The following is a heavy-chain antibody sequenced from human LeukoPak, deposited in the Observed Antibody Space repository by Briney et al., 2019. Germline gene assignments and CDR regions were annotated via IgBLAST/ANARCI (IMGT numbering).Heavy chain of an antibody. Sequence: GGPLRLSCAASGFPYSNYGMHWLRQAPGKGLVWVAFIRYDGSNKYYADSVKGRFPIPRDNSKNTLYLQMNSLRAEDTAVYYCAKDHSRAGSYPASFDYWGQGTLVTVSS. CDR2: IRYDGSNK. J-gene: IGHJ4*02. CDR3: AKDHSRAGSYPASFDY. D-gene: IGHD3-10*01. V-gene: IGHV3-30*02. CDR1: GFPYSNYG.